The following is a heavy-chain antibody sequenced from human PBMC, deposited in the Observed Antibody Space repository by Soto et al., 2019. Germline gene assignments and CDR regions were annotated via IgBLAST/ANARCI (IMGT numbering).Heavy chain of an antibody. V-gene: IGHV1-3*05. Sequence: QVQLVQSGAEEKKPGASVKVSCKASGYTFTSYAMHWVRQAPGQRLEWMGWINAGNGNTKYSQKFQGRGTITRDTAASTVYLGQSRQRSEDTGVYYCGRVSGWYFLEYWGQGTVVTVPS. D-gene: IGHD6-19*01. J-gene: IGHJ4*02. CDR2: INAGNGNT. CDR1: GYTFTSYA. CDR3: GRVSGWYFLEY.